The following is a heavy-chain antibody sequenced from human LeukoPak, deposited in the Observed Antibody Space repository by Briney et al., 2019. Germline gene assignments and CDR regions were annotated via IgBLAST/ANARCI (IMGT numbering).Heavy chain of an antibody. CDR3: ARGPSIVVVIAYFDY. CDR1: GFTFSSYG. V-gene: IGHV3-30*03. J-gene: IGHJ4*02. CDR2: ISYDGSNK. D-gene: IGHD2-21*01. Sequence: TGGSLRLSCAASGFTFSSYGMHWVRQAPGKGLEWVAVISYDGSNKYYADSVKGRFTISRDNSKNTLYLQMNSLRAEDTAVYYCARGPSIVVVIAYFDYWGQGTLVTVSS.